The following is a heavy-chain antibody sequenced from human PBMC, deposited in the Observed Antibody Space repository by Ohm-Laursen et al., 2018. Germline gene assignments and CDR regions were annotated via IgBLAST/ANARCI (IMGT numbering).Heavy chain of an antibody. Sequence: SVKVSCKASGYTFTSYGISWVRQAPGQGLEWMGWISGYNDNTNYAQKLQGRVTMTTDTSTSTAYMELRSLRSADTAVYYCARDRLWGEDDAFDIWGQGTMVTVSS. J-gene: IGHJ3*02. CDR1: GYTFTSYG. D-gene: IGHD3-16*01. CDR2: ISGYNDNT. CDR3: ARDRLWGEDDAFDI. V-gene: IGHV1-18*01.